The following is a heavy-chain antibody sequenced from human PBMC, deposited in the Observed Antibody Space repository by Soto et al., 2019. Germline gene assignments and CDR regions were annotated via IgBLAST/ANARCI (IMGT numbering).Heavy chain of an antibody. V-gene: IGHV4-59*08. CDR2: IYYSGST. J-gene: IGHJ6*02. D-gene: IGHD4-17*01. Sequence: SETLSLTCIVSGGSISNYYWSWIRQPPGKGLEWIGYIYYSGSTNYNPSLTSRVTISVDTSKNQFSLKLSSVTAADTAVYYCARSVYGDFIGYYYYGMDVWGQGTTVTVSS. CDR1: GGSISNYY. CDR3: ARSVYGDFIGYYYYGMDV.